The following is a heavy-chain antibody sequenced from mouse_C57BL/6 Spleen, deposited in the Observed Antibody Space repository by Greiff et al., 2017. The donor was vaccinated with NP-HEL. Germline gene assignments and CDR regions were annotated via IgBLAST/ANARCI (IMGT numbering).Heavy chain of an antibody. CDR1: GYTFTSYW. J-gene: IGHJ2*01. D-gene: IGHD2-4*01. Sequence: VQLQQSGAELVKPGASVKMSCKASGYTFTSYWITWVKQRPGQGLEWIGDIYPGSGSTNYNEKFKSKATLTVDQSSSTAYMQLSSLTSEDSAVYYCARPSYDYHLDYWGQGTTLTVSS. CDR2: IYPGSGST. V-gene: IGHV1-55*01. CDR3: ARPSYDYHLDY.